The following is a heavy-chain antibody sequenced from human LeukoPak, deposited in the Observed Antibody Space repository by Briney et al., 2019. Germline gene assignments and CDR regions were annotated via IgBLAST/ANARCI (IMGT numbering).Heavy chain of an antibody. D-gene: IGHD5-18*01. V-gene: IGHV4-59*01. CDR1: GASISSYY. Sequence: SETLSLTCTVSGASISSYYWSWIRQPPGKGLEWIGYIYNSGSPNYNPSLKSRVTISVDTSKNQFSLKLRSVTAADTAVYYCAREGDGYSYGTWGQGTLVTVSS. CDR2: IYNSGSP. CDR3: AREGDGYSYGT. J-gene: IGHJ5*02.